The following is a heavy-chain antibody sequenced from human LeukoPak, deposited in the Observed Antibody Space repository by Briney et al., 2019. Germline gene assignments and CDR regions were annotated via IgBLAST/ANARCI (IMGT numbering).Heavy chain of an antibody. J-gene: IGHJ4*02. CDR3: ARDRRGGGSPTLFHY. CDR2: IKQDGSEK. V-gene: IGHV3-7*05. D-gene: IGHD1-26*01. Sequence: GGSLRLSCAASGFTFSRYWMSWVRQAPGKGLEWVANIKQDGSEKYYVDSVKGRFTISRDNAKNSLYLQMNSLRAEDTAVYYCARDRRGGGSPTLFHYWGQGTLVTVSS. CDR1: GFTFSRYW.